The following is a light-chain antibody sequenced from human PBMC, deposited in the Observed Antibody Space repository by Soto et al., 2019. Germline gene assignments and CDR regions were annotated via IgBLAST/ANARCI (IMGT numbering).Light chain of an antibody. CDR1: QGISSY. CDR2: AAS. V-gene: IGKV1-8*01. Sequence: AIRMTQSPSSLSASTGDRVTITCRASQGISSYLAWYQQKPGKAPKLLIYAASTLQSGVPSRFSGSVSDTDFTLSISSLQSEDVATYHCQQYYSYPWTLGQGTQVEIK. J-gene: IGKJ1*01. CDR3: QQYYSYPWT.